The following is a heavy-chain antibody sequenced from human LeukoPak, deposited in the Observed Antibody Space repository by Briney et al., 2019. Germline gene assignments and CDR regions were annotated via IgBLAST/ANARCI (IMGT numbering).Heavy chain of an antibody. Sequence: PGGSLRLSCTASGFTFSDCYMSWVRQAPGKGLEWVSYISSNSIYTNYADSVKGRSTISRDIAKNSLYLQMNSLRAEDTAVYYCASGSGSYSPDYWGQGTLVTVSS. D-gene: IGHD1-26*01. J-gene: IGHJ4*02. V-gene: IGHV3-11*03. CDR1: GFTFSDCY. CDR3: ASGSGSYSPDY. CDR2: ISSNSIYT.